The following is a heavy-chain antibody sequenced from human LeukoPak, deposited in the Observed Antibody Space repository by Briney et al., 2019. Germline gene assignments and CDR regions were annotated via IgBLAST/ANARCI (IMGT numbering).Heavy chain of an antibody. J-gene: IGHJ6*02. D-gene: IGHD4-17*01. CDR3: ARDHGDYEGWYYYYYYGMDV. V-gene: IGHV3-48*03. CDR1: GFTFSSYE. Sequence: PGGSLRLSCAACGFTFSSYEMNWVRQAPGKGLEWVSYISSSGSTIYCADSVKGRFTISRDNAKNSLYLQMNSLRAEDTAVYYCARDHGDYEGWYYYYYYGMDVWGQGTTVTVSS. CDR2: ISSSGSTI.